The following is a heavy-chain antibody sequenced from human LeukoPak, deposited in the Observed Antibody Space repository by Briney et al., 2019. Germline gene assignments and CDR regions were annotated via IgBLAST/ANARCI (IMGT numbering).Heavy chain of an antibody. V-gene: IGHV3-23*01. J-gene: IGHJ6*03. D-gene: IGHD1-26*01. Sequence: GGSLRLSCAASGFTFSSYAMSWVRQAPGKGLEWVSAISGSGGSTYYTDSVKGRFTISKDNSKNTLYLQMNSLRAEDTAVYYCAKIERSGSYYVGYYYYMDVWGKGTTVTVSS. CDR2: ISGSGGST. CDR3: AKIERSGSYYVGYYYYMDV. CDR1: GFTFSSYA.